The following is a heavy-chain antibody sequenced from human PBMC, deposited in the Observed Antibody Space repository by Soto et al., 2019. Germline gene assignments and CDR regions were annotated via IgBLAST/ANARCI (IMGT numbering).Heavy chain of an antibody. D-gene: IGHD3-22*01. CDR2: IYYSGST. Sequence: PSETLSLTCTVSGVSISSGGYYWTWIRQHPQKGLEWIGHIYYSGSTYYNPSLKSRVTVSVDTSKNHFSLKLSSVTAADTAVYYCARGYYYDSSGFDYWGQGTLVTVS. CDR1: GVSISSGGYY. CDR3: ARGYYYDSSGFDY. V-gene: IGHV4-31*03. J-gene: IGHJ4*02.